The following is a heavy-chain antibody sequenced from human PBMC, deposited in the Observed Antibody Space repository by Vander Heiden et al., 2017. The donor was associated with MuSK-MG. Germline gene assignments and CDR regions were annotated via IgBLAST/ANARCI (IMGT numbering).Heavy chain of an antibody. CDR2: INHSGST. J-gene: IGHJ4*02. CDR1: GGSVRGYY. Sequence: QVQLQQWGAGLLKPSETLSLTCAVYGGSVRGYYWSWIRQPPGKGLGWIGEINHSGSTNYNPALKSRVTISVDTSKNQFSLKLSSVTAADTAVYYCARGGGGGRCQRCFHWGQGTLVTVSS. CDR3: ARGGGGGRCQRCFH. D-gene: IGHD2-15*01. V-gene: IGHV4-34*01.